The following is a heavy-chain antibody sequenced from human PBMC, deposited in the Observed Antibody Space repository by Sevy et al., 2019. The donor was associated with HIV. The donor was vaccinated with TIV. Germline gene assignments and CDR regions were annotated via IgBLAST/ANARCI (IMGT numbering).Heavy chain of an antibody. CDR2: IMPSGIT. Sequence: SETLSLTCAVYGGSLGGYYWSWIRQPPGKGLEWIGEIMPSGITNYNPSLKSRVSISIDTSTNKFSLKVNAVTAADTAIYYCARGQWEHPFWGQGTQVTVSS. V-gene: IGHV4-34*01. J-gene: IGHJ4*02. CDR1: GGSLGGYY. CDR3: ARGQWEHPF. D-gene: IGHD1-26*01.